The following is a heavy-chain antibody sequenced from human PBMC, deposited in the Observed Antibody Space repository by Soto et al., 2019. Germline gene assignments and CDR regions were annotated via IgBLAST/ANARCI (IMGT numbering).Heavy chain of an antibody. Sequence: GASVKVACKASGGTFSSYTISWVRQAPGQGLEWMGRIIPILGIANYAQKFQGRVTMTRDKSTSTAYMKLSSLRSDDTAVYYCARDRGVEGARPGEGAFDIWGQGTMVTVSS. J-gene: IGHJ3*02. CDR2: IIPILGIA. D-gene: IGHD6-6*01. V-gene: IGHV1-69*04. CDR3: ARDRGVEGARPGEGAFDI. CDR1: GGTFSSYT.